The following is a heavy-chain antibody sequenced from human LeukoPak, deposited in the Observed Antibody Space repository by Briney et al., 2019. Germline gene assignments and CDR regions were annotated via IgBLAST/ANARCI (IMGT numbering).Heavy chain of an antibody. V-gene: IGHV3-23*01. J-gene: IGHJ4*02. CDR3: AKVPQAQRTGTPGFDY. CDR2: ISGSGGST. CDR1: GFTFSSYA. Sequence: GGSLRLSCAASGFTFSSYAMSWVRQAPGKGLEWVSAISGSGGSTYYADSVKGRFTISRDNSKNTLYLQMSSLRAEDTAVYYCAKVPQAQRTGTPGFDYWGQGTLVTVSS. D-gene: IGHD4-17*01.